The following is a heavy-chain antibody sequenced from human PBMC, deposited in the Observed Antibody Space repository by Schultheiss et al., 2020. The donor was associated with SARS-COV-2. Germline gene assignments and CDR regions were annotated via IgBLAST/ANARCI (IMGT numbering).Heavy chain of an antibody. V-gene: IGHV1-8*01. J-gene: IGHJ4*02. CDR2: MNPNSGDT. Sequence: ASVKVSCKASGYTFISYDINWVRQATGQGLEWMGWMNPNSGDTDYAQKFQGRVTMTTDTSTSTAYMELRSLRSDDTAVYYCARDRLRVILGSTSCLPDYWGQGTLVTVSS. CDR1: GYTFISYD. CDR3: ARDRLRVILGSTSCLPDY. D-gene: IGHD2-2*01.